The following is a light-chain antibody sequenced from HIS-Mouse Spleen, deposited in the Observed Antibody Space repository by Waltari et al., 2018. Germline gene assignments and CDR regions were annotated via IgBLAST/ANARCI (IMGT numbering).Light chain of an antibody. CDR2: EVS. CDR1: SSDVGVYNH. J-gene: IGLJ1*01. V-gene: IGLV2-8*01. Sequence: QSALTQPPSASGSPGQSVTISCTGTSSDVGVYNHVPWYQQHPGKAPKLMIYEVSKRPSGVPDRFSGSKSGNTASLTVSGLQAEDEADYYCSSYAGSNNYVFGTGTKVTVL. CDR3: SSYAGSNNYV.